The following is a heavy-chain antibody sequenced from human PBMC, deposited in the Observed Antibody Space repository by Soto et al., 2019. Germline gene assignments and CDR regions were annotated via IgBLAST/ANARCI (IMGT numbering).Heavy chain of an antibody. CDR2: INPSGGST. J-gene: IGHJ4*02. V-gene: IGHV1-46*01. D-gene: IGHD4-17*01. CDR1: GYTFTSYY. Sequence: ASVKVSCKASGYTFTSYYMHWVRQAPGQGLEWMGIINPSGGSTSYAQKFQGRVTMARDTSTSTVYMELSSLRSEDTAVYYCARAPGYGDYAGAYDYWGQGTLVTVSS. CDR3: ARAPGYGDYAGAYDY.